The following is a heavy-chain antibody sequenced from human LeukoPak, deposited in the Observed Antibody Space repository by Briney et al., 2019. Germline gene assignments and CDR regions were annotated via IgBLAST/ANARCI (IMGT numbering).Heavy chain of an antibody. CDR1: GFTFSRYS. CDR3: ARGGYYDILTRVFDS. V-gene: IGHV3-21*01. D-gene: IGHD3-9*01. J-gene: IGHJ4*02. CDR2: ISSSSSYI. Sequence: GGSLRLSCAASGFTFSRYSMNWVRQAPGKGLEWVSSISSSSSYIYYADSVKGRFTISRDNSEKTLFLQMNSLRPEDTAIYYCARGGYYDILTRVFDSWGQGTLVTVSS.